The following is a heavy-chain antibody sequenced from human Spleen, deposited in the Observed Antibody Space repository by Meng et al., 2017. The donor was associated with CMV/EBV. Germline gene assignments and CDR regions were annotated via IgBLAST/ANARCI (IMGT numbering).Heavy chain of an antibody. Sequence: SETLSLTCTVSGGSISSSSYYWGWIRQPPGKGLEWIGSIHYSGSTYYNPSLKSRVTISVDTSKNQFSLKLTSVTAADTAVYHCARAFWSGYYNDYWGQGTLVTVSS. CDR3: ARAFWSGYYNDY. J-gene: IGHJ4*02. CDR1: GGSISSSSYY. CDR2: IHYSGST. V-gene: IGHV4-39*07. D-gene: IGHD3-3*01.